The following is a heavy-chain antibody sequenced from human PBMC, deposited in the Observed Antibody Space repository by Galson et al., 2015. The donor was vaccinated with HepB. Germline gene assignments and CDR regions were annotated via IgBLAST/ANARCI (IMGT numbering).Heavy chain of an antibody. V-gene: IGHV4-59*12. D-gene: IGHD3/OR15-3a*01. CDR1: GASMNTDY. CDR2: IHHSGAA. J-gene: IGHJ3*02. Sequence: ETLSLTCRVSGASMNTDYWTWIRQSPGQRLEWVGYIHHSGAANYNPSLKSRVTMSIDTSKNHFSLNLRPVTAADTAMYFCTRVFGQKCGGTTCFLGAFDIWGPGTRVIVSS. CDR3: TRVFGQKCGGTTCFLGAFDI.